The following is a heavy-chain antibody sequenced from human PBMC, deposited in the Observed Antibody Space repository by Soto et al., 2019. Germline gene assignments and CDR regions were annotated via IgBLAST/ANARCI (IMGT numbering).Heavy chain of an antibody. CDR3: ARLSVANTGTRDYFDY. CDR2: IYYSGST. CDR1: GGSISSYY. Sequence: SSETLSLTCTVSGGSISSYYWSWIRQPPGKGLEWIGYIYYSGSTNYNPSLKSRVTISVDTSKNQFSLKLSSVTAADTAVYYCARLSVANTGTRDYFDYWGQGTLVTVSS. V-gene: IGHV4-59*08. D-gene: IGHD6-19*01. J-gene: IGHJ4*02.